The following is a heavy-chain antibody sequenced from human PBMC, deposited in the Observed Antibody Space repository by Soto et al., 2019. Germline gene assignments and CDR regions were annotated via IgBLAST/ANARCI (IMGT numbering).Heavy chain of an antibody. Sequence: EVQLLESGGGLVQPGGSLRLSCAASGFTFSSYAMSWVRQAPGKGLEWVSAISGSGGSTYYADSVKGRFTISRDNSKNTLYLQMICLRAEDTGVYYCAKGDTAMALFDYWGQGPLVTVSS. V-gene: IGHV3-23*01. CDR1: GFTFSSYA. J-gene: IGHJ4*02. CDR3: AKGDTAMALFDY. D-gene: IGHD5-18*01. CDR2: ISGSGGST.